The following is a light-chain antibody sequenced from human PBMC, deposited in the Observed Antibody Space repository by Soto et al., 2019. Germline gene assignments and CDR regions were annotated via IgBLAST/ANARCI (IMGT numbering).Light chain of an antibody. CDR2: GAS. V-gene: IGKV3-20*01. CDR1: QSVSSSY. Sequence: EIVLTQSPDTLSLSPGERATLSCRASQSVSSSYLAWYQQKPGQAPRLLIYGASSRATGIPDRFSGSGSGTDFTLTISRLEPEDFAVYYCQQYDSSPLFGQGTKVEIK. J-gene: IGKJ1*01. CDR3: QQYDSSPL.